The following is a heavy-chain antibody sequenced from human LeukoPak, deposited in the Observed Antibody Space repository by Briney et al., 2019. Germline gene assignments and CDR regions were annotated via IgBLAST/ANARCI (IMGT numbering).Heavy chain of an antibody. CDR2: ISSFNGET. D-gene: IGHD3-16*02. V-gene: IGHV1-18*01. CDR3: ARDPSNTSGRYTYFDY. CDR1: GYTFTIHG. Sequence: ASVTVSCTIYGYTFTIHGISWVRQAPGQGLEWMGWISSFNGETHYAQNLQGRVTMTTDTSTSTAYMELRSLRSDDTAVYYCARDPSNTSGRYTYFDYWGQGTLVTVSS. J-gene: IGHJ4*02.